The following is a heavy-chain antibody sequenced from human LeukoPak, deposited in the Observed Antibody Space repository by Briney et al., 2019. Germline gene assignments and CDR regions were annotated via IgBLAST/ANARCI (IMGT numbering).Heavy chain of an antibody. Sequence: SETLSLTCIVSGDSVSGYYWNWIRQPPGKGLEWIGEINHSGSANYSPSLKSRVTLSVDTSKNQFSLKLSSVTAADTAVYYCARGLGYCSSTSCSELYNWFDPWGQATLVTVSS. CDR1: GDSVSGYY. V-gene: IGHV4-34*01. J-gene: IGHJ5*02. D-gene: IGHD2-2*03. CDR2: INHSGSA. CDR3: ARGLGYCSSTSCSELYNWFDP.